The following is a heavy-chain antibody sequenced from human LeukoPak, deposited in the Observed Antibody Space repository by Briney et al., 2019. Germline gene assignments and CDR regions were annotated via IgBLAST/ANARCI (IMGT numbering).Heavy chain of an antibody. D-gene: IGHD3-10*02. J-gene: IGHJ6*04. V-gene: IGHV3-7*01. CDR3: AELGITMIGGV. Sequence: GGSLRLSCAASGFTFSKHWMHWVRQAPGKGLVWVANIKQDGSEKYYVDSVKGRFTISRDNAKNSLYLQMNSLRAEDTAVYYCAELGITMIGGVWGKGTTVTISS. CDR1: GFTFSKHW. CDR2: IKQDGSEK.